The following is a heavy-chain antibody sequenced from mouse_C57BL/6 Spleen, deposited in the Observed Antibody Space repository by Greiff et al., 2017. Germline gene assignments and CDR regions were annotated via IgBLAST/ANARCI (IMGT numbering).Heavy chain of an antibody. V-gene: IGHV5-6*01. Sequence: VQLKQSGGDLVKPGGSLKLSCAASGFTFSSYGMSWVRQTPDKRLEWVATISSGGSYTYYPDSVKGRFTISRDNAKNTLYLQMSSLKSEDTAMYYCARRDGSSPYFDYWGQGTTLTVSS. CDR3: ARRDGSSPYFDY. J-gene: IGHJ2*01. CDR1: GFTFSSYG. D-gene: IGHD1-1*01. CDR2: ISSGGSYT.